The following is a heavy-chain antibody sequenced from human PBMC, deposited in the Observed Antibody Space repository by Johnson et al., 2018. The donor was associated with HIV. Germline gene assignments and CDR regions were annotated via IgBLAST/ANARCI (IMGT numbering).Heavy chain of an antibody. D-gene: IGHD3-22*01. CDR3: AKIRRAYYEDAFDM. V-gene: IGHV3-23*04. J-gene: IGHJ3*02. CDR2: ISGSGGST. CDR1: GFTFSSYA. Sequence: VQLVESGGGVVQPGRSLRLSCAASGFTFSSYAMSWVRQAPGKGLEWVSAISGSGGSTYYADSVKGRFTISRDNSKNTVYLQMNRLRPEDTAVYYCAKIRRAYYEDAFDMWGQGTMVTVSS.